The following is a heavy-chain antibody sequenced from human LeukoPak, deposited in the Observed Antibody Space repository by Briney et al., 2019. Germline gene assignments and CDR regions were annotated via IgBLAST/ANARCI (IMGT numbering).Heavy chain of an antibody. CDR1: GGAISNYY. V-gene: IGHV4-59*01. D-gene: IGHD3-10*01. J-gene: IGHJ4*02. Sequence: SETLSLTCTVSGGAISNYYWSWIRQPPGKGLEWIGYIYYSGTTKYNPSLKSRVTILVDTSKNQLSLKLSYVTAADTAVYYCARLYYYGSGSYYSVYYFDYWGQGTLVTVSS. CDR2: IYYSGTT. CDR3: ARLYYYGSGSYYSVYYFDY.